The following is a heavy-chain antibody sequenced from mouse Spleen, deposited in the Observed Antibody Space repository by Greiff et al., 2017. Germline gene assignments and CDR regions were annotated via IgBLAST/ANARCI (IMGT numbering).Heavy chain of an antibody. D-gene: IGHD2-13*01. CDR2: IDPETGGT. V-gene: IGHV1-15*01. Sequence: QVQLKESGAELVRPGASVTLSCKASGYTFTDYEMHWVKQTPVHGLEWIGAIDPETGGTAYNQKFKGKAILTADKSSSTAYMELRSLTSEDSAVYYCTRWEIRLLFAYWGQGTLVTVSA. CDR1: GYTFTDYE. CDR3: TRWEIRLLFAY. J-gene: IGHJ3*01.